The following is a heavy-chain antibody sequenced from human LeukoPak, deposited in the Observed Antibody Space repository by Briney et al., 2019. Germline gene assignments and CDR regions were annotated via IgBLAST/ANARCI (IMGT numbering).Heavy chain of an antibody. D-gene: IGHD5-18*01. CDR2: IRYDGSNK. Sequence: GGSLRLSCAASGFTFSSYGMHWVRQALGKGLWWGAFIRYDGSNKYYADSVKGRFTISRDNSKNTLYLQMNSLRAEDTAVYYCAKERDTAMVTIDYWGQGTLVTVSS. V-gene: IGHV3-30*02. J-gene: IGHJ4*02. CDR3: AKERDTAMVTIDY. CDR1: GFTFSSYG.